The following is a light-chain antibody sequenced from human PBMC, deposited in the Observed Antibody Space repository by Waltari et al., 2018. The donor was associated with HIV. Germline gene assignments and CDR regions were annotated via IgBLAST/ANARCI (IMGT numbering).Light chain of an antibody. CDR3: AAWDDSLNAWV. Sequence: QSVLTQPPSASGTPGQRVSISCSGSSSNIGSNIVNWYQQLPGTAPKLLIYINKPRPSGVPDRFSGAKSGTSASLAISGLQSEDEADYYCAAWDDSLNAWVFGGGTKLTVL. J-gene: IGLJ3*02. CDR2: INK. CDR1: SSNIGSNI. V-gene: IGLV1-44*01.